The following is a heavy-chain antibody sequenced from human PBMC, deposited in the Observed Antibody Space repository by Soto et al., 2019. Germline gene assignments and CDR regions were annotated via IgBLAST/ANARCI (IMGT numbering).Heavy chain of an antibody. CDR2: ISYDGSNK. CDR1: GFTFSSYG. D-gene: IGHD3-3*01. J-gene: IGHJ6*02. CDR3: AKINAGWRNYYYYGMDV. V-gene: IGHV3-30*18. Sequence: QVQLVESGGGVVQPGRSLRLSCAASGFTFSSYGMPWVRQAPGKGLEWVAVISYDGSNKYYADSVKGRFTISRDNSKNTLYLQMNSLRAEDTAVYYCAKINAGWRNYYYYGMDVWGQGTTVTVSS.